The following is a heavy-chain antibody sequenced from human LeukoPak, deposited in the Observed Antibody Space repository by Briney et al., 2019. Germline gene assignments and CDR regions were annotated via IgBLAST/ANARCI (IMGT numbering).Heavy chain of an antibody. J-gene: IGHJ4*02. CDR3: ARDCSGGSCYLDY. CDR1: GFTFSSYG. D-gene: IGHD2-15*01. V-gene: IGHV3-33*01. CDR2: IWYDGSNK. Sequence: GGSLRLSCAASGFTFSSYGMHWVRQAPDKGLEWVAVIWYDGSNKYYADSVKGRFTISRDNSKNTLYLQMNSLRAEDTAVYYCARDCSGGSCYLDYWGQGTLVTVSS.